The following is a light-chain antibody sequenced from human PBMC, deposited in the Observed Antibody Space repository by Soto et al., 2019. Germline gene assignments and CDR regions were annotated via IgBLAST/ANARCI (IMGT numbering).Light chain of an antibody. V-gene: IGKV3-20*01. Sequence: EIVLTQSPGTLSLSPGERATLSCRASRSVSNTYLAWYQQKPGQAPRLLIYDASSRATGIPDRFSGSGSGTDFTLTISGLEPEDFAVYYCQQYGRSPGLFTFGPGTKVDIK. CDR2: DAS. CDR1: RSVSNTY. J-gene: IGKJ3*01. CDR3: QQYGRSPGLFT.